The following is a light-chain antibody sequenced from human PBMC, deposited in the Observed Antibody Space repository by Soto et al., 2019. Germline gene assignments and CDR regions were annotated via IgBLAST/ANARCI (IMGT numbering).Light chain of an antibody. Sequence: DIQMTQSPSSLSASVGDRFTITCQASQDISNYLNWYQQKPWKAPKLLIYDASNLETGVPSRFSGRGYGTDFTFTISSLQPEDFATYFCQQYDTLKVTFGPGTKVDIK. CDR2: DAS. J-gene: IGKJ3*01. CDR1: QDISNY. CDR3: QQYDTLKVT. V-gene: IGKV1-33*01.